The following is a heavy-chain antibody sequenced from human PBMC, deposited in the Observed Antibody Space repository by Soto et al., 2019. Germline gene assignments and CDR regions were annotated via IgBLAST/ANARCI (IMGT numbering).Heavy chain of an antibody. V-gene: IGHV1-18*04. CDR2: VSAYNGNT. D-gene: IGHD2-2*02. CDR3: ARGIRYCSSTSCYTGAFDI. Sequence: QVQLVQSGAEVKKPGASVKVSCKASGYTFTSYGISWVRQAPGQGLEWMGWVSAYNGNTNYALKLKGRVTMTTDTSTSTAYMELRSLRSDDTAVYYCARGIRYCSSTSCYTGAFDIWGQGTMVTVSS. CDR1: GYTFTSYG. J-gene: IGHJ3*02.